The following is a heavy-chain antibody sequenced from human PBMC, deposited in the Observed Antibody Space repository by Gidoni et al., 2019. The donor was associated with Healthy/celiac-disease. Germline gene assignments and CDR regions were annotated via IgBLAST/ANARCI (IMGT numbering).Heavy chain of an antibody. CDR3: ARGYTFWSGYYRYPYFDY. Sequence: QVQLQQWGAGLLKPSETLSLTCAVYGGSFRGYYWSWIRQPPGKGLEWIGEINHSGSTNYNPSLKSRVTISVDTSKNQFSLKLSSVTAADTAVYYCARGYTFWSGYYRYPYFDYWGQGTLVTVSS. J-gene: IGHJ4*02. V-gene: IGHV4-34*01. CDR1: GGSFRGYY. D-gene: IGHD3-3*01. CDR2: INHSGST.